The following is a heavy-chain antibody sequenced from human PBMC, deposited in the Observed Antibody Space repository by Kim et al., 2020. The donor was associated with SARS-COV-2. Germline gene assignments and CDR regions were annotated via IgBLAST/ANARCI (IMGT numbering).Heavy chain of an antibody. CDR1: GGSISSSSYY. D-gene: IGHD6-13*01. V-gene: IGHV4-39*01. CDR2: IYYSGST. J-gene: IGHJ5*02. Sequence: SETLSLTCTVSGGSISSSSYYWGWIRQPPGKGLEWIGSIYYSGSTYYNPSLKSRVTISVDTSKNQFSLKLSSVTAADTAVYYCARRGRIAAAVDDPWGQGTLVTVSS. CDR3: ARRGRIAAAVDDP.